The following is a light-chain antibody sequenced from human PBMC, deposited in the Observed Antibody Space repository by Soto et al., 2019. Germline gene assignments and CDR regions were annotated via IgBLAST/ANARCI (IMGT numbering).Light chain of an antibody. CDR2: GAS. J-gene: IGKJ5*01. CDR3: QQYGSSLL. CDR1: QSVSSSH. V-gene: IGKV3-20*01. Sequence: EIVLTQSPGTLSLSPGERATLSCRASQSVSSSHLAWYQQKPGQAPRLLIYGASSRATGIPDRFSGSGSGTDFTLTISSLEPEDFAVYYCQQYGSSLLFGQGTRLEIK.